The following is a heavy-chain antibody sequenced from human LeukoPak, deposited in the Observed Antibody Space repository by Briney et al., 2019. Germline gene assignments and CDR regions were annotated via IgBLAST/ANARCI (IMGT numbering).Heavy chain of an antibody. CDR3: AREESSLVLGGLGY. CDR1: GFSFSRYG. CDR2: IQTDGNTK. J-gene: IGHJ4*02. D-gene: IGHD6-13*01. V-gene: IGHV3-30*02. Sequence: GGSLRLSCAASGFSFSRYGIHWVRQAPGKGLEWVTFIQTDGNTKYYANSVRGRFNITRDNSKNTLSLQMNSLRAEDAGIYYCAREESSLVLGGLGYWGQGTLVSVSS.